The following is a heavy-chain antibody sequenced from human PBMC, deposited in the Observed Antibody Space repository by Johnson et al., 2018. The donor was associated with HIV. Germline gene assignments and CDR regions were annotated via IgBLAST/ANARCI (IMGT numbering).Heavy chain of an antibody. D-gene: IGHD2-2*01. CDR2: ISWNSGSI. CDR1: GFTFSSYA. CDR3: VRDHQP. Sequence: VQLVESGGGVVQPGRSLRLSCAASGFTFSSYAMHWVRQAPGKGLEWVSGISWNSGSIGYADSVKGRFTISRDNAKNTLYLQMNSLRAEDTATYYCVRDHQPWGQGTMVTVSS. J-gene: IGHJ3*01. V-gene: IGHV3-9*01.